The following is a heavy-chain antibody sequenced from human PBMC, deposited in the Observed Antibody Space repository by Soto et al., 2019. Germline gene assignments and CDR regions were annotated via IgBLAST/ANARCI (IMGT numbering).Heavy chain of an antibody. CDR3: ARDFKAPNDAWAFDD. V-gene: IGHV4-4*02. Sequence: PSETLSLTCAVSGGSVISSDWWNWVRQPPGKGLEWIGEISHKGTTIYNPSLKSRVTMSVDESKNQFSLKLTSVTAADTAVYYCARDFKAPNDAWAFDDWGHGILVTVSS. D-gene: IGHD1-1*01. CDR1: GGSVISSDW. CDR2: ISHKGTT. J-gene: IGHJ4*01.